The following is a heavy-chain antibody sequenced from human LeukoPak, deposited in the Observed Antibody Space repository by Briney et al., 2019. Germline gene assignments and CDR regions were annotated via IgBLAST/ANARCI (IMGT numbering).Heavy chain of an antibody. J-gene: IGHJ4*02. Sequence: SVKVSCKASGGTFSSYAISWMRQAPGQGLEWMGGIIPIFGTANYAQKFQGRVTITADESTSTAYMELSSLRSEDTAVYYCARGGVTYSGYDSGLLSFDYWGQGTLVTVSS. V-gene: IGHV1-69*13. CDR2: IIPIFGTA. CDR3: ARGGVTYSGYDSGLLSFDY. CDR1: GGTFSSYA. D-gene: IGHD5-12*01.